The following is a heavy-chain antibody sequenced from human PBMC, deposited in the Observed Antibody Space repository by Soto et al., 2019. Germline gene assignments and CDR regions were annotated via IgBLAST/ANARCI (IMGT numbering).Heavy chain of an antibody. CDR3: AREELDGSASYGMDV. CDR2: IIPIFGTA. V-gene: IGHV1-69*13. CDR1: GGTFSSYA. D-gene: IGHD3-10*01. J-gene: IGHJ6*02. Sequence: SVKVSCKASGGTFSSYAVSWVRQAPGQGLEWMGGIIPIFGTANYAQKFQGRVTITADESTSTAYMELSSLRSEDTAVYYCAREELDGSASYGMDVWGQGTTVTVSS.